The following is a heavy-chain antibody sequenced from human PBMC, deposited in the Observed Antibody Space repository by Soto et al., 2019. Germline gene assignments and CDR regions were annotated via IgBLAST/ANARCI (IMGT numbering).Heavy chain of an antibody. CDR2: VNVVDST. Sequence: EVQLLESGGGLAQPGGSLRLSCAASGFTFSSYAMSWVRQAPGKGLEWVSSVNVVDSTYYANSVKGRFTISRDNSKNTVNLQMNSLRAEDTAIYYCAKNYYLDNWAQGTLVTVSS. CDR1: GFTFSSYA. CDR3: AKNYYLDN. V-gene: IGHV3-23*01. J-gene: IGHJ4*02.